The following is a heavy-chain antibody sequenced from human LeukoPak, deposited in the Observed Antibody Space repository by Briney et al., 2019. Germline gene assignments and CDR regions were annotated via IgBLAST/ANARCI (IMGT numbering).Heavy chain of an antibody. V-gene: IGHV4-59*01. D-gene: IGHD5-18*01. CDR2: ICYSGTT. J-gene: IGHJ4*02. CDR3: ARIVPYNYGYVDY. CDR1: GGSISNYY. Sequence: SETLSLTCTVSGGSISNYYWSWIRQPPGKGLEWIGYICYSGTTNYNPSLRSRVTISVDTSKNQLSLKLSSMTPADTAVYYCARIVPYNYGYVDYWGQGTLVTVSS.